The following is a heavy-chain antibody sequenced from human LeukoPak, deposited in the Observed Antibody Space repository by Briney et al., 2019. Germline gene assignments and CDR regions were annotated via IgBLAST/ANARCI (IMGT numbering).Heavy chain of an antibody. Sequence: GGSLRVSCAASGFTFSSYWMTWVRQAPGKGLEWVANIKQDGSQKFYLDSVKGRFTISRDNAKNSLYLQMDSLRVEDTAVYYCATDFNRGFDPWGQGTLVTVSS. V-gene: IGHV3-7*01. J-gene: IGHJ5*02. CDR2: IKQDGSQK. CDR1: GFTFSSYW. CDR3: ATDFNRGFDP.